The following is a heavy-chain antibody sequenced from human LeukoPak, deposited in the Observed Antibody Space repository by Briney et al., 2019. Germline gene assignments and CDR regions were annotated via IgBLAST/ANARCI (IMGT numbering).Heavy chain of an antibody. J-gene: IGHJ4*02. CDR2: IKQDGSEK. CDR3: ARRGIAVRLGGVDY. Sequence: QAGGSLRLSCAASGFTFSSYWMSWVRQAPGKGLEWVANIKQDGSEKYYVDSVKGRFTISRDSAKNSLYLQMNSLRAEDTAVYYCARRGIAVRLGGVDYWGQGTLVTVSS. V-gene: IGHV3-7*01. CDR1: GFTFSSYW. D-gene: IGHD6-19*01.